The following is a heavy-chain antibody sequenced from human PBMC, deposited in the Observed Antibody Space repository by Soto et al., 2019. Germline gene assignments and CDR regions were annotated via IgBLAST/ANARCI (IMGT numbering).Heavy chain of an antibody. V-gene: IGHV4-39*01. CDR3: ASPIAAAGPLYYYYGMDV. CDR2: IYYSGST. J-gene: IGHJ6*02. D-gene: IGHD6-13*01. Sequence: ASETLSLTCTVSGYSISSSSYYWGWIRQPPGKGLEWIGSIYYSGSTYYNPSLKSRVTISVDTSKNQFSLKLSSVTAADTAVYYCASPIAAAGPLYYYYGMDVWGQGTTVT. CDR1: GYSISSSSYY.